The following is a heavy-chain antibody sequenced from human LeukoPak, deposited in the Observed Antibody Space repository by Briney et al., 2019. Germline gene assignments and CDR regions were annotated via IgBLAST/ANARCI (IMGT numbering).Heavy chain of an antibody. CDR1: GGSISSYY. J-gene: IGHJ3*02. V-gene: IGHV4-59*01. CDR3: ARGMLFRAFDI. D-gene: IGHD2-21*01. Sequence: SETLSLTCTVSGGSISSYYWSWLRQPPGKGLEWIGYIYYGGSTNYNPSLKSRVAISVDTSKNQFSLKLSSVTAADTAVYYCARGMLFRAFDIWGQGTMVTVSS. CDR2: IYYGGST.